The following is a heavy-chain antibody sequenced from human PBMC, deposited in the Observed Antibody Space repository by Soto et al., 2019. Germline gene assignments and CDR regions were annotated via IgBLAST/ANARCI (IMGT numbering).Heavy chain of an antibody. CDR2: IIPIFGTA. CDR1: GGTFSSYA. V-gene: IGHV1-69*06. J-gene: IGHJ4*02. CDR3: AINTAMVLYYFDY. Sequence: ASVKVSCKASGGTFSSYAISWVRQAPGQGLEWMGGIIPIFGTANYAQKFQGRVTITADKSTSTAYMELSSLRSEDTAVYYCAINTAMVLYYFDYWGQGTLVTRLL. D-gene: IGHD5-18*01.